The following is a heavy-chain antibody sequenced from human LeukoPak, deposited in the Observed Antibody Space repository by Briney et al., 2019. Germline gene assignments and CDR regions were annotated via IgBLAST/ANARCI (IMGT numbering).Heavy chain of an antibody. CDR2: INHSGST. CDR1: GGSFSGYY. Sequence: KTSETLSPTCAVYGGSFSGYYWSWIRQPPGKGLEWIGEINHSGSTNYNPSLKSRVPISVDTSKNQFSLKLSSVTAADTAVYYCARGPGSAFDIWGQGTMVTVSS. CDR3: ARGPGSAFDI. J-gene: IGHJ3*02. V-gene: IGHV4-34*01.